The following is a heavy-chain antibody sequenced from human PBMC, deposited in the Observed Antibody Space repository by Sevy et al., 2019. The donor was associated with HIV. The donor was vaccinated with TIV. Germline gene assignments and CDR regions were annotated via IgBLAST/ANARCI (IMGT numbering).Heavy chain of an antibody. CDR1: GFTFRTYG. J-gene: IGHJ6*02. Sequence: GGSLRISCVASGFTFRTYGIHWVRQAPGKGLEWVAVISHDGSHKYNADSVKGRFTISRENSKNALYLQMSSLRVDDTAVYYCAKDLRTNLLYSDLWSGSSGIDVRGQGTTVTVSS. V-gene: IGHV3-30*18. CDR3: AKDLRTNLLYSDLWSGSSGIDV. D-gene: IGHD3-3*01. CDR2: ISHDGSHK.